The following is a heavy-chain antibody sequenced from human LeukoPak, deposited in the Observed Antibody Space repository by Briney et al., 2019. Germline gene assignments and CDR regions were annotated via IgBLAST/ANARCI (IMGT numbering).Heavy chain of an antibody. V-gene: IGHV3-48*01. D-gene: IGHD5-18*01. CDR2: IGYSGRPI. CDR1: GFTFNSYT. J-gene: IGHJ5*02. CDR3: AREFKSGYGMWA. Sequence: PGGSLRLSCAASGFTFNSYTMNWVRQAPGKGLEWISYIGYSGRPIYYADSVKGRFTISRDNAKNSLSLQMNSLRADDTAVYYCAREFKSGYGMWAWGQGTLVTVSS.